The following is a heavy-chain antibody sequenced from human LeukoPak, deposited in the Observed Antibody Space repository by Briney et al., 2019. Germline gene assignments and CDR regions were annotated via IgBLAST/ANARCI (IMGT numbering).Heavy chain of an antibody. V-gene: IGHV2-70*11. CDR2: IDWDDDK. CDR3: ARTTATMITHYYYYYMDV. D-gene: IGHD3-16*01. J-gene: IGHJ6*03. Sequence: SGPTLVNPTQTLTLTCTFSGFSLSTRGMCVSWIRQPPGKSLEWLARIDWDDDKYYSTSLKTRPTISKDTSKNQVVLTMTNMDPVDTATYYCARTTATMITHYYYYYMDVWGKGTTVTVSS. CDR1: GFSLSTRGMC.